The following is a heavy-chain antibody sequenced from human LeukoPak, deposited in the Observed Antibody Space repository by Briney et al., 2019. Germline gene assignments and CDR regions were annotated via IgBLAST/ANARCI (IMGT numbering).Heavy chain of an antibody. D-gene: IGHD2-2*01. CDR2: ISASGGTT. CDR1: GFTFNNYA. Sequence: GGSLRLSCAASGFTFNNYAMSWVRPAPGKGLEWVSAISASGGTTYYADSVKGRFTISRDNSENTLFLQMNSLRAEDTAVYYCAKEPREYCSSTSCPNWFDSWGQGTLVTVSS. V-gene: IGHV3-23*01. J-gene: IGHJ5*01. CDR3: AKEPREYCSSTSCPNWFDS.